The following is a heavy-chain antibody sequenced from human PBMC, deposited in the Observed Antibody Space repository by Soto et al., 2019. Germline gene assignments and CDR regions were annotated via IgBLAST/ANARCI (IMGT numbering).Heavy chain of an antibody. V-gene: IGHV1-18*01. D-gene: IGHD5-18*01. Sequence: QVQLVQSETEVKKPGASVKVSCKASGYTFTHYGITWVRQAPGQGLEWMGWISAYNGNTKYAQSLQGRVTMTTDTSTSTAYMELRSLRSYDTAVYYCARDESGYSYGFDYWGQGTLVTVSS. CDR2: ISAYNGNT. CDR1: GYTFTHYG. CDR3: ARDESGYSYGFDY. J-gene: IGHJ4*02.